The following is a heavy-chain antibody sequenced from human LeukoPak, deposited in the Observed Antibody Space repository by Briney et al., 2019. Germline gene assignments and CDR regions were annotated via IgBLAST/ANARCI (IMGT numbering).Heavy chain of an antibody. CDR1: GYSFTGNY. J-gene: IGHJ5*02. D-gene: IGHD1-26*01. CDR3: ARDTGVVGATKFDP. Sequence: ASVKVSCKASGYSFTGNYMHWVRQAPGQGLEWMGWINPNSGGTNYAQKFQGRVTMTRDTSISTAYMELSRLRSDDTAVYYCARDTGVVGATKFDPWGQGTLVTVSS. V-gene: IGHV1-2*02. CDR2: INPNSGGT.